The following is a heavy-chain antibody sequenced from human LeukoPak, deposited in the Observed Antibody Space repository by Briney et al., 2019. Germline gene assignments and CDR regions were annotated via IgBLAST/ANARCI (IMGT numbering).Heavy chain of an antibody. CDR3: ARGKNWASDY. CDR1: GFTFSSYW. Sequence: PGGSLRLSCTVSGFTFSSYWMHWVRQAPGKGLVWVSWIKSDGSTTNYADSVKGRFTISRDNSKNTLYLQMNSLRPEDTAVYYCARGKNWASDYWGQGTLVTVSS. J-gene: IGHJ4*02. CDR2: IKSDGSTT. D-gene: IGHD7-27*01. V-gene: IGHV3-74*01.